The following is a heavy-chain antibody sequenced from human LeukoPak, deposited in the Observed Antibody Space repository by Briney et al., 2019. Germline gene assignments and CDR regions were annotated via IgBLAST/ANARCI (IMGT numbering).Heavy chain of an antibody. V-gene: IGHV4-59*01. CDR1: GGSISSYY. CDR3: ARGIWFGELLFLSWFDP. Sequence: TSETLSLTCTVSGGSISSYYWSWIRQPPGKGLEWIGYMYYSGSTNYNPSLKSRVTISVDMSKNQVSLKLSSVTAADTAVYYCARGIWFGELLFLSWFDPWGQGTLVTVSS. J-gene: IGHJ5*02. D-gene: IGHD3-10*01. CDR2: MYYSGST.